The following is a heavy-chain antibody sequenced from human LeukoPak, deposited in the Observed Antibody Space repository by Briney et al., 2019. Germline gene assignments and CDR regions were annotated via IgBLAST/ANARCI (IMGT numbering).Heavy chain of an antibody. CDR3: AKESIAAHPEKSPFDY. Sequence: GGSLRLSCAASGFTFSSYGMHWVRQAPGKGLEWVAVIWYDGSNKYYADSVKGRFTISRDNSKNTLYLQMNSLRAEDTAVYYCAKESIAAHPEKSPFDYWGQGTLVTVSS. D-gene: IGHD6-6*01. J-gene: IGHJ4*02. CDR1: GFTFSSYG. V-gene: IGHV3-33*06. CDR2: IWYDGSNK.